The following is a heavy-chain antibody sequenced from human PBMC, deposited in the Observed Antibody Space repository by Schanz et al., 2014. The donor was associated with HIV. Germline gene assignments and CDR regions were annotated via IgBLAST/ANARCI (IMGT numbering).Heavy chain of an antibody. V-gene: IGHV4-34*01. CDR3: AKDGGRMGGQRQLFAY. CDR2: INDSGRA. Sequence: QVQLQQWGAGLLKPSETLSLTCAVYGGSFSGDYWTWLRQSPRRALEWIGEINDSGRASINPSLKSRVTMSVDTSKNQFSLKLSSVTAADTAFYYCAKDGGRMGGQRQLFAYWGHGTLVTVSS. D-gene: IGHD3-16*01. J-gene: IGHJ4*03. CDR1: GGSFSGDY.